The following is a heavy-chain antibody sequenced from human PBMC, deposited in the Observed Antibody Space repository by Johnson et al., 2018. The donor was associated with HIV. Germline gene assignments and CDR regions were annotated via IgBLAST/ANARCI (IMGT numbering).Heavy chain of an antibody. CDR2: IWYDGSNK. D-gene: IGHD2-15*01. CDR1: GFTFSSYG. Sequence: QMQLVESGGGVVQPGRSLRLSCAASGFTFSSYGMHWVRQAPGKGLEWVAVIWYDGSNKYYADSVKGRFTISRDNSKNTLYLQMNSLRAEDTAVYYCARALGYCSGGSCPLDAFDIWGQGTMVTVSS. J-gene: IGHJ3*02. V-gene: IGHV3-33*01. CDR3: ARALGYCSGGSCPLDAFDI.